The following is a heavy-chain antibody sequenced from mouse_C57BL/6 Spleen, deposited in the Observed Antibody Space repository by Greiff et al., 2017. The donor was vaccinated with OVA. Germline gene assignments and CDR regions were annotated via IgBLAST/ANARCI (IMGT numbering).Heavy chain of an antibody. CDR2: ISYDGSN. Sequence: EVKLVESGPGLVKPSQSLSLTCSVTGYSITSGYYWNWIRQFPGNKLEWMGYISYDGSNNYNPSLKNRISITRDTSKNQFFLKLNSVTTEDTATYYCAREGYYSNYSYAMDYWGQGTSVTVSS. J-gene: IGHJ4*01. D-gene: IGHD2-5*01. V-gene: IGHV3-6*01. CDR1: GYSITSGYY. CDR3: AREGYYSNYSYAMDY.